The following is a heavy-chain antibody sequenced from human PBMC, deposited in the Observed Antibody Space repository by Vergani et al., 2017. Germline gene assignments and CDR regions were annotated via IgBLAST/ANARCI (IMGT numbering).Heavy chain of an antibody. D-gene: IGHD3-16*02. J-gene: IGHJ5*02. Sequence: QVQLVESGGGLVKPGGSLRLSCAASGFTFSDYYMSWIRQAPGKGLEWVSYISSSSSYTNYADSVKGRFTISRENAKNSLYLQMNSLRAEDTAVYYCARENYDYVWGSYRQNWFDPWGQGTLVTVSS. CDR1: GFTFSDYY. CDR3: ARENYDYVWGSYRQNWFDP. CDR2: ISSSSSYT. V-gene: IGHV3-11*06.